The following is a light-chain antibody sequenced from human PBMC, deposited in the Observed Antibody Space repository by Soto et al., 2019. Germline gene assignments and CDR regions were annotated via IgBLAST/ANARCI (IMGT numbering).Light chain of an antibody. J-gene: IGLJ1*01. V-gene: IGLV2-14*01. CDR1: SSDIGRYNF. CDR2: EAT. CDR3: TSYTITSPYV. Sequence: QSVLTEPACMSGSPGQSITISCTGTSSDIGRYNFVSWYQHHPGKAPKLIIYEATKRPSGVSYRFSGSKSGNTASLTIPGLQAEDEADYYCTSYTITSPYVFGTGTKVTVL.